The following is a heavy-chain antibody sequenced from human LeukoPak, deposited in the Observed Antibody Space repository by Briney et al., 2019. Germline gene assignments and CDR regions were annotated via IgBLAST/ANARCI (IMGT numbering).Heavy chain of an antibody. CDR2: IIPILGIA. Sequence: SVKVSCKASGGTFSSYTISWVRQAPGRGLEWMGRIIPILGIANYAQKFQGRVTITADKSTSAAYMELSSLRSEDTAVYYCARDLDYYDSSGYAAFDIWGQGTMVTVSS. J-gene: IGHJ3*02. D-gene: IGHD3-22*01. V-gene: IGHV1-69*04. CDR1: GGTFSSYT. CDR3: ARDLDYYDSSGYAAFDI.